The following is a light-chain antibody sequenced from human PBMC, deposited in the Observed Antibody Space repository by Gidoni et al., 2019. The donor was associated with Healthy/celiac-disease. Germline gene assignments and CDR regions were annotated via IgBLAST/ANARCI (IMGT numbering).Light chain of an antibody. Sequence: DIQVPQSPSSVSASVGDRVTITCRASQNIITCIAWYQQKPGKAPKFLIYGASTLHGGVPSRFSGSGSGTEFTLTISSLQPEDFATYYCQQANSFPITFGQGTRLEL. CDR1: QNIITC. CDR3: QQANSFPIT. V-gene: IGKV1-12*01. J-gene: IGKJ5*01. CDR2: GAS.